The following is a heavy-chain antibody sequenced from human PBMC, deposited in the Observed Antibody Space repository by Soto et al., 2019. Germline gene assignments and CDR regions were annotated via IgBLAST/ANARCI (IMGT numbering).Heavy chain of an antibody. CDR2: INPKGGAT. CDR3: AKDPAFGVSQAWNWFDP. D-gene: IGHD3-3*01. V-gene: IGHV1-2*02. Sequence: QVQLVQSGAEVKKPGASMKVSCTTSGYTFTDYYIHWVRQAPGQGLEWMGWINPKGGATNYTQKFQGRVTMTRDTSISTAYKELSRLRSDDTAVYYCAKDPAFGVSQAWNWFDPWGQGTLVTVPS. CDR1: GYTFTDYY. J-gene: IGHJ5*02.